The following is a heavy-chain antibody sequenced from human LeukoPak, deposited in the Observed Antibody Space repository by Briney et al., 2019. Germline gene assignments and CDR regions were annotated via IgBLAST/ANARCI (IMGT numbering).Heavy chain of an antibody. CDR1: GFIFSSYW. CDR2: IKQDGSET. Sequence: SGGSLGLSCAASGFIFSSYWMSWVRQAPGKGLEWVANIKQDGSETYYVDSVKGRFTISRDNAKNSLYLQMNSLRAEDTAVYYCARVRQSGSFSRDYWGQGTLVTVSS. J-gene: IGHJ4*02. CDR3: ARVRQSGSFSRDY. V-gene: IGHV3-7*01. D-gene: IGHD1-26*01.